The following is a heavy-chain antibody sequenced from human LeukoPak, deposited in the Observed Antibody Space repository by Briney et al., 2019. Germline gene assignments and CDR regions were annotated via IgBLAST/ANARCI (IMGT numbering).Heavy chain of an antibody. V-gene: IGHV4-59*01. CDR3: ASPRYGAKRGGAFDI. Sequence: KASETLSLTCTVSGGSISSYYWSWIRQPPGKGLEWIGYIYYSGSTNYNPSLKSRVTISVDTSKNQFSLKLSSVTAADTAVYYCASPRYGAKRGGAFDIWGQGTMVTVSS. CDR2: IYYSGST. J-gene: IGHJ3*02. CDR1: GGSISSYY. D-gene: IGHD4-17*01.